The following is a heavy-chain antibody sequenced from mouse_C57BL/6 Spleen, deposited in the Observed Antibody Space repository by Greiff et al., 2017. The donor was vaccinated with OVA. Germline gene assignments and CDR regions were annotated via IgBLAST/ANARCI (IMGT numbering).Heavy chain of an antibody. D-gene: IGHD2-1*01. V-gene: IGHV3-1*01. J-gene: IGHJ3*01. Sequence: EVQLVESGPGMVKPSQSLSLTCTVTGYSITSGYDWHWIRHFPGNKLEWMGYISYSGSTNYNPSLKSRISITHDTSKNHFFLKLNSVTTEDTATYYCARDYGNYDWFAYWGQGTLVTVSA. CDR3: ARDYGNYDWFAY. CDR1: GYSITSGYD. CDR2: ISYSGST.